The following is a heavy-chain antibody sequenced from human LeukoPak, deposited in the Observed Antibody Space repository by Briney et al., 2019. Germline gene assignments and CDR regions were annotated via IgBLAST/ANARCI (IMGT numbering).Heavy chain of an antibody. Sequence: GGSLRLSCAASGFTFSSYEMDWVRQAPGEGLEWVSYISSSGSTIYYADSVKGRFTISTDNAKNSLYLQMSRLRAEDTAVYYCARGGSLLPYYEFWSGKDAAYGMDVWGQGTTVTVSS. CDR1: GFTFSSYE. V-gene: IGHV3-48*03. CDR3: ARGGSLLPYYEFWSGKDAAYGMDV. CDR2: ISSSGSTI. D-gene: IGHD3-3*01. J-gene: IGHJ6*02.